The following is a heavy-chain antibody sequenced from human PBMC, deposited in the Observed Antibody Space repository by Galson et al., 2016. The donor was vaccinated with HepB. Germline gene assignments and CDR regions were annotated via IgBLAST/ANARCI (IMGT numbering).Heavy chain of an antibody. Sequence: SLRLSCAASGFTFSSYGMHWVRQAPGKGLEWVAVISYDGSNKYYADSVKGRFTISRDNSKNTLYLKTNSLRAEDTAVYYCAKDLWGLPLSVEYYYYGMDVWGQGTTVTVSS. CDR3: AKDLWGLPLSVEYYYYGMDV. J-gene: IGHJ6*02. V-gene: IGHV3-30*18. CDR2: ISYDGSNK. CDR1: GFTFSSYG. D-gene: IGHD3-16*01.